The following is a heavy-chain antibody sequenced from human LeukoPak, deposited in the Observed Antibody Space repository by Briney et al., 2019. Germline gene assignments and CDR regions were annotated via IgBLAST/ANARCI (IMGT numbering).Heavy chain of an antibody. CDR1: GYTLTSYG. CDR2: IIPIFGTA. J-gene: IGHJ5*02. V-gene: IGHV1-69*06. Sequence: GASVKVSCKASGYTLTSYGISWVRQAPGRGLEWMGGIIPIFGTANYAQKFQGRVTITADKSTSTAYMELSSLRSEDTAVYYCARGSTFAYYDFWSGYYTLQAWGQGTLVTVSS. CDR3: ARGSTFAYYDFWSGYYTLQA. D-gene: IGHD3-3*01.